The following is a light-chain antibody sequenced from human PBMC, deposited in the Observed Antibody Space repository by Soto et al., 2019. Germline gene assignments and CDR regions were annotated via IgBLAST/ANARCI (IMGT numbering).Light chain of an antibody. CDR1: QSISSY. V-gene: IGKV1-39*01. CDR3: QQYNNGPT. J-gene: IGKJ1*01. CDR2: AAS. Sequence: DIQMTQSPSSLSASVGDRVTITCRASQSISSYLNWYQQKPGKAPKLLIYAASSLQSGVPSRFSGSGSGTAFTLTISSLQSEDFAVYYCQQYNNGPTFGQGTKVDIK.